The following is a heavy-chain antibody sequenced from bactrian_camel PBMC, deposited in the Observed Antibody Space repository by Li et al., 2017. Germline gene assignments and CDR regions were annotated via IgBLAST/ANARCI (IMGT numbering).Heavy chain of an antibody. CDR1: GWTYAMYC. J-gene: IGHJ4*01. Sequence: QLVESGGGSVQAGGSLKLSCTSSGWTYAMYCTGWFRQAPGKEREGIAVIDRNGVTTYADSVNGRFTISRDNAKNTVYLQMNYLRTEDTAMYYCSNGLDRDRWRTPGPGTQVTVS. D-gene: IGHD1*01. CDR2: IDRNGVT. V-gene: IGHV3S53*01.